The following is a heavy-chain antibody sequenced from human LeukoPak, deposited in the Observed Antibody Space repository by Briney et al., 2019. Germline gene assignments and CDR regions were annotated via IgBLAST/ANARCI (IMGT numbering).Heavy chain of an antibody. J-gene: IGHJ4*02. D-gene: IGHD1-26*01. CDR2: ISGSGGST. CDR1: GFTFSSYG. CDR3: ARTGGSYPYYFEY. V-gene: IGHV3-23*01. Sequence: GGSLRLSCAASGFTFSSYGMSWVRQAPGKGLEWVSAISGSGGSTYYADSMKGRFTISRDNAKNSLYLQMNSLRAEDTAVYYCARTGGSYPYYFEYWGQGTLVTVSS.